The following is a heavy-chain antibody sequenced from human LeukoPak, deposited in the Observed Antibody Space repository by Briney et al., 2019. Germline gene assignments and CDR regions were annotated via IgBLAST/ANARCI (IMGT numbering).Heavy chain of an antibody. V-gene: IGHV3-30*01. CDR1: GFTFSRYA. J-gene: IGHJ6*03. CDR2: ISYDGSDK. D-gene: IGHD3-16*01. Sequence: GGSLRLSCAASGFTFSRYAMQWVRQAPGKGQEWVTAISYDGSDKFYADSVKGRFTISRDSSKNTLYLQMNSLRTEDTALYYCARAGFGAGDYYYYIDVWGKGTTVTVSS. CDR3: ARAGFGAGDYYYYIDV.